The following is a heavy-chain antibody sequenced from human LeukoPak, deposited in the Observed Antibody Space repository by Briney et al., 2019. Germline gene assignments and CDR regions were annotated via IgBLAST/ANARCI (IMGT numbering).Heavy chain of an antibody. CDR2: INHSGST. J-gene: IGHJ3*02. V-gene: IGHV4-34*01. CDR1: GGSFSGYY. D-gene: IGHD3-3*01. CDR3: AITPRGYYDFWSGANAFDI. Sequence: PSETLSLTCAVYGGSFSGYYWSWIRQPPGKGLEWIGEINHSGSTNYNPSLKSRVTISVDTSKNQFSLKLSSVTAADTAVYYCAITPRGYYDFWSGANAFDIWGQGTMVTVSS.